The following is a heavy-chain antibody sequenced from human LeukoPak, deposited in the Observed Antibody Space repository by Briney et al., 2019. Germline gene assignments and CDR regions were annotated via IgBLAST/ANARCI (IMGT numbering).Heavy chain of an antibody. D-gene: IGHD3-22*01. Sequence: GGSLRLSCAASGFTFSSYGMHWVRQAPGKGLEWVAVISYDGSNKYYADSVKGRFTISRDNSKNTLYLQMNSLRAEDTAVYYCAKMAVDYYDSSGYSTHFDYWGQGTLVTVSS. CDR1: GFTFSSYG. V-gene: IGHV3-30*18. CDR2: ISYDGSNK. J-gene: IGHJ4*02. CDR3: AKMAVDYYDSSGYSTHFDY.